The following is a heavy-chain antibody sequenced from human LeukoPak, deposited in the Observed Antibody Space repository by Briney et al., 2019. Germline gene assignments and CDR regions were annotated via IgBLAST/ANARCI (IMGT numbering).Heavy chain of an antibody. D-gene: IGHD2-2*01. Sequence: SLKLSRKDIGPIFNNYTISWVLHAHGQSLESTFGIIPIFGTANYAQKFQGRVTITADKSTSTAYMELSSLRSEDTAVYYCARVGYCSSTSCYDYWGQGTLVTVSS. J-gene: IGHJ4*02. V-gene: IGHV1-69*06. CDR2: IIPIFGTA. CDR3: ARVGYCSSTSCYDY. CDR1: GPIFNNYT.